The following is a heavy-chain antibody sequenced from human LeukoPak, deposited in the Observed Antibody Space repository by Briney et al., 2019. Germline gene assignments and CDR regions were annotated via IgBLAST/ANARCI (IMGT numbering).Heavy chain of an antibody. J-gene: IGHJ4*02. V-gene: IGHV4-39*07. CDR2: IYYSGNT. Sequence: SETLSLTCTVSGVSVSRSSYYWGWLRQPPGKGLEWVATIYYSGNTYYNPSIKRRVTISVDTSTNQFSLKLSSVTAADTAIYYCSRGLDYYDSSGPDFWGQGTLVTVSS. CDR1: GVSVSRSSYY. D-gene: IGHD3-22*01. CDR3: SRGLDYYDSSGPDF.